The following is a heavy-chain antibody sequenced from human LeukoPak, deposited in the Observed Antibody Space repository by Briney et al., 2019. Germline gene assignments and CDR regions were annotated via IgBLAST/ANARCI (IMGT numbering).Heavy chain of an antibody. CDR1: GFTFSNYA. D-gene: IGHD1-26*01. Sequence: GGSLRLSCAASGFTFSNYAMHWVRQAPGKGLEWVAVISYDGSNKYYADSVKGRFTISRDNSKNTLYLQMNSLRAEDTAVYYCARSDGSYDYGDYWGQGTLVTVSS. CDR3: ARSDGSYDYGDY. CDR2: ISYDGSNK. J-gene: IGHJ4*02. V-gene: IGHV3-30-3*01.